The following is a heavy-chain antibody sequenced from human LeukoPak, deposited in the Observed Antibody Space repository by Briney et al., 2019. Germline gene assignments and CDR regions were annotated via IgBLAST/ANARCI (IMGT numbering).Heavy chain of an antibody. CDR3: ARVLGGDSSGWYGWFYP. CDR1: GGSISSGSYY. J-gene: IGHJ5*02. V-gene: IGHV4-61*02. D-gene: IGHD6-19*01. Sequence: SETLSLTCTVSGGSISSGSYYWSWIRQPAGKGLEWIGRIYTSGSTNYNPSLKSRVTISVDTSKNQFSLKLSSVTAADTAVYYCARVLGGDSSGWYGWFYPWGQGTLVTVSS. CDR2: IYTSGST.